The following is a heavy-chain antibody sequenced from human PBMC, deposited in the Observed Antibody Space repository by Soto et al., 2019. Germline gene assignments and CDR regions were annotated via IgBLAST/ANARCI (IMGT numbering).Heavy chain of an antibody. Sequence: SETLSLTCAVYGGSFSGYYWSWIRQPPGKGLEWIGEINHRGSTNYNPSLKSRVTISVDTSKNQFSLKLTAVTAADTAVYYCVSSKGVVRGPYYSGLDVRVQRTTVTVSS. J-gene: IGHJ6*02. CDR2: INHRGST. V-gene: IGHV4-34*01. CDR1: GGSFSGYY. D-gene: IGHD2-15*01. CDR3: VSSKGVVRGPYYSGLDV.